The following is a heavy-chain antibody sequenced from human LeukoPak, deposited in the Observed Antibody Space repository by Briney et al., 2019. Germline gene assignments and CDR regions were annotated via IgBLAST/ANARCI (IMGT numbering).Heavy chain of an antibody. V-gene: IGHV3-48*04. CDR1: GFNFNNYS. CDR3: ARGITMIRGPIDY. D-gene: IGHD3-10*01. Sequence: GGSLRLSCVASGFNFNNYSLNWVRQAPGKGLEWVSYIGSSGLIIYYADSVKGRLTISRDNAKNSLYLQMNSLRAEDTAVYYCARGITMIRGPIDYWGQGTLVTVSS. J-gene: IGHJ4*02. CDR2: IGSSGLII.